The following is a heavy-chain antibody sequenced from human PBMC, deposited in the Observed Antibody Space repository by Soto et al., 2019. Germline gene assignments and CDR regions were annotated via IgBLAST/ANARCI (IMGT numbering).Heavy chain of an antibody. CDR3: AKDRYRGGYDYVWGSYRFFFDY. D-gene: IGHD3-16*02. J-gene: IGHJ4*02. CDR1: GFTFSSYG. V-gene: IGHV3-30*18. Sequence: PGGSLRLSCAASGFTFSSYGMHWVRQAPGKGLEWVAVISYDGSNKYYADSVKGRFTISRDNSKNTLYLQMNSLGAEDTAVYYCAKDRYRGGYDYVWGSYRFFFDYWGQGTLVTVSS. CDR2: ISYDGSNK.